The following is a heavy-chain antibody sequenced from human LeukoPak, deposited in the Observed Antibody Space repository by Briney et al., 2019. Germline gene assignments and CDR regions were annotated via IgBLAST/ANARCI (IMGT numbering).Heavy chain of an antibody. D-gene: IGHD6-19*01. CDR1: GFTFSSSA. Sequence: GGSLRLSCAASGFTFSSSAMSWVRQAPGKGLEWVSAISNNGGYTYYADSVQGRFTISRDNSKSTLCLQMNSLRAEDTAVYYCAKGGRSSGWYNWFDPWGQGTLVTVSS. CDR2: ISNNGGYT. V-gene: IGHV3-23*01. CDR3: AKGGRSSGWYNWFDP. J-gene: IGHJ5*02.